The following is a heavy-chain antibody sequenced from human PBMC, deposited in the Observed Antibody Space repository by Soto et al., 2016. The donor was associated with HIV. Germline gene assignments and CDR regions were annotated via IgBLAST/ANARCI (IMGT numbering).Heavy chain of an antibody. CDR1: GGTFSSYA. CDR2: IIPIFGTA. V-gene: IGHV1-69*12. Sequence: QVQLVQSGAEVKKPGSSVKVSCKASGGTFSSYAISWVRQAPGQGLEWMGGIIPIFGTANYAQKFQGRVTITADESTSTAYMELSSLRSEDTAVYYCARVSSGWENYYYYYYIGRLGQRDHGHRLL. D-gene: IGHD6-19*01. J-gene: IGHJ6*03. CDR3: ARVSSGWENYYYYYYIGR.